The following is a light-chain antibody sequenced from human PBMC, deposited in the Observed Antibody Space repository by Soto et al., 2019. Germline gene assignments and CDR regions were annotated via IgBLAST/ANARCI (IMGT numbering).Light chain of an antibody. V-gene: IGKV1-39*01. CDR3: QQSNSTPLT. Sequence: DIQMTQSPSSLSASVGDIITIACRASQSISSYLNWYQQKPGKAPKLLIYAASSLQSGVPSRFSGSGSGTDFTLTSSSLQPEDFATYYCQQSNSTPLTFGQGTKLDIK. CDR1: QSISSY. J-gene: IGKJ1*01. CDR2: AAS.